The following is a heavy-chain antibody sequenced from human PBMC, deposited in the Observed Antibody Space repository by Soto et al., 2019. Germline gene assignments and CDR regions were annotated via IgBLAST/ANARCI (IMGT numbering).Heavy chain of an antibody. CDR1: GFTFNTYG. Sequence: QVQLVESGGGVVQPGRSLRLSCAASGFTFNTYGMHWVRQAPGTGLEWVAVIWHDGGKKYYADSAKGRFTISRDNSKNTLFLKMNSLRAEATAVYYCARDLGQGNGPFDYWGQGTLVTVSS. CDR2: IWHDGGKK. D-gene: IGHD1-26*01. V-gene: IGHV3-33*01. J-gene: IGHJ4*02. CDR3: ARDLGQGNGPFDY.